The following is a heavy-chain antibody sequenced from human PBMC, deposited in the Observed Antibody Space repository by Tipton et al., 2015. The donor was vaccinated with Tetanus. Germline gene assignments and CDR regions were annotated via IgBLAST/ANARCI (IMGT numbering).Heavy chain of an antibody. Sequence: SLRLSCAAFGFRFSYSGMHWVRQAPGKGLEWVAVIAFDGKNERYADSVKGRFIISRDNSKNTLYLQMNSLRPEDTAVYYCARERGTSGWGFWGQGTLVSVSS. CDR2: IAFDGKNE. J-gene: IGHJ4*02. V-gene: IGHV3-30*03. CDR3: ARERGTSGWGF. CDR1: GFRFSYSG. D-gene: IGHD6-19*01.